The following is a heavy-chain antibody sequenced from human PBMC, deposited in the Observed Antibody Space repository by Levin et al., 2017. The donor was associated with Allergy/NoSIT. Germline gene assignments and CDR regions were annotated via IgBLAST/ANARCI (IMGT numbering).Heavy chain of an antibody. CDR2: ISSSSSTI. D-gene: IGHD3-10*01. J-gene: IGHJ4*02. CDR1: GFTFSSYT. CDR3: ARSREGTMVRGASDY. V-gene: IGHV3-48*02. Sequence: GGSLRLSCAASGFTFSSYTMNWVRQAPGKGLEWVSCISSSSSTIYYADSVKGRFTISRDNAKNSLYLQMNSLRDEDTAVYYCARSREGTMVRGASDYWGQGTLVTVSS.